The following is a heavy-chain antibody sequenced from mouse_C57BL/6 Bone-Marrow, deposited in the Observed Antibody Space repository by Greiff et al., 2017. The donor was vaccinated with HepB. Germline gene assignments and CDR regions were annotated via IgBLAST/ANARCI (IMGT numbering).Heavy chain of an antibody. J-gene: IGHJ4*01. CDR3: ARYSNSGDYAMDY. V-gene: IGHV1-53*01. CDR1: GYTFTSYW. D-gene: IGHD2-5*01. CDR2: INPSNGGT. Sequence: QVQLQQPGTELVKPGASVKLSCKASGYTFTSYWMHWVKQRPGQGLEWIGNINPSNGGTNYNEKFKSKATLTGDKSSSTAYMQLSSLTSEDSAVYFCARYSNSGDYAMDYWGQGTSVTVSS.